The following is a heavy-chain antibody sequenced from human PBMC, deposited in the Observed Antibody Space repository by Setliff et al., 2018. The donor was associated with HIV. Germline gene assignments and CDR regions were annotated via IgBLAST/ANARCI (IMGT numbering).Heavy chain of an antibody. CDR2: IYYSGST. J-gene: IGHJ6*03. Sequence: SETLSLTCSVSGGSTTSGGYYWSWIRQHPGKGLEYIGYIYYSGSTYYNPSLKSRVTMSIDTSTQQFFLNVTSVTAADTAVYYCARGLVVVTDSDYDTNYYYYYYMDVWGKGTTVTVSS. CDR1: GGSTTSGGYY. CDR3: ARGLVVVTDSDYDTNYYYYYYMDV. V-gene: IGHV4-31*03. D-gene: IGHD5-12*01.